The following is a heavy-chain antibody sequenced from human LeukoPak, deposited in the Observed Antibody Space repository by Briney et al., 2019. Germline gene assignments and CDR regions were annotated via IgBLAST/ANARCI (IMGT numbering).Heavy chain of an antibody. Sequence: AETLSLTCAVYGGSFSSYPWTWIRQPPGKGLEWIGQIIHSGSTKYNPSLNGRVTMSVGTSKNQFSRKLTSVPAADTAVYYCARGAPGYWGQGTLVTVSS. CDR2: IIHSGST. CDR1: GGSFSSYP. D-gene: IGHD4/OR15-4a*01. J-gene: IGHJ4*02. V-gene: IGHV4-34*12. CDR3: ARGAPGY.